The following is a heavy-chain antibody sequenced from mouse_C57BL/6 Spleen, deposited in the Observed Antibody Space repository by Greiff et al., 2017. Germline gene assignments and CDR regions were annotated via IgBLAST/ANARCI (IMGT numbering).Heavy chain of an antibody. D-gene: IGHD2-2*01. CDR1: GYTFTSYW. J-gene: IGHJ2*01. CDR2: IYPSDSET. CDR3: ARCYYGYDGSFFDY. Sequence: QVQLQQPGAELVRPGSSVKLSCKASGYTFTSYWMDWVTQRPGQGLEWIGNIYPSDSETHYNQKFKDKATLTVDKSSSTAYMQLSSLTSEDSAVYYCARCYYGYDGSFFDYWGQGTTLTVSS. V-gene: IGHV1-61*01.